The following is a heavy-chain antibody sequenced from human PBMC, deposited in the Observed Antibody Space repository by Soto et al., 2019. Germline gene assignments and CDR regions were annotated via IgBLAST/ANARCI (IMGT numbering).Heavy chain of an antibody. Sequence: PGKGLEWIGYICYTGSTNYNPSLKPRVAISMDTSKNQFSLNLSSVTAADTVVYYCAGATNWAYFGFRGLGTLVTGSS. V-gene: IGHV4-59*01. CDR2: ICYTGST. D-gene: IGHD7-27*01. CDR3: AGATNWAYFGF. J-gene: IGHJ4*02.